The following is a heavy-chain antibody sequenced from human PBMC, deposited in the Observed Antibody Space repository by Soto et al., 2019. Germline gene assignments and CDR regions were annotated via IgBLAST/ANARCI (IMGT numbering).Heavy chain of an antibody. CDR2: IYYRGNA. CDR1: DDSINSDKYY. D-gene: IGHD3-3*01. V-gene: IGHV4-39*01. J-gene: IGHJ4*02. Sequence: PSETLSLTCSVSDDSINSDKYYWGWIRQPPGKGLEWIGSIYYRGNAYYNPSLQTRVTISLDKSKSQFSLKLNSVTAADSAVYFCARLKYYDFWSGYYTGYQFDYWGQGTLVTVSS. CDR3: ARLKYYDFWSGYYTGYQFDY.